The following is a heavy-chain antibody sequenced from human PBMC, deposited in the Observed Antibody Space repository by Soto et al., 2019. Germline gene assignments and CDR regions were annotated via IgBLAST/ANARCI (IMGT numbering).Heavy chain of an antibody. V-gene: IGHV3-11*01. D-gene: IGHD4-17*01. Sequence: GGSLRLSCAASGFTFSDYSMTWIRQAPGKGLECVSYISSSGTTIYYADSVKGRFTISRDNAKNSLYLQMNSLKVEDMAVYYCARGTTLTTLLFMVGWGQGTLVTVSS. CDR1: GFTFSDYS. CDR2: ISSSGTTI. J-gene: IGHJ4*02. CDR3: ARGTTLTTLLFMVG.